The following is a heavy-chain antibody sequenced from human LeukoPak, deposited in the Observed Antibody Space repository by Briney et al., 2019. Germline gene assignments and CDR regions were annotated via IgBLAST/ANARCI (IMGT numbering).Heavy chain of an antibody. CDR3: ARDWITMVREYSYYYYYGMDV. CDR2: INPSGGST. D-gene: IGHD3-10*01. Sequence: ASVKVSCKASGYTFTSYYMHWVRQAPGPGLEWMGIINPSGGSTSYAQKFQGRVTMTRDTSTSTVYMELSSLRSEDTAVYYCARDWITMVREYSYYYYYGMDVWGQGTTVTVSS. CDR1: GYTFTSYY. J-gene: IGHJ6*02. V-gene: IGHV1-46*01.